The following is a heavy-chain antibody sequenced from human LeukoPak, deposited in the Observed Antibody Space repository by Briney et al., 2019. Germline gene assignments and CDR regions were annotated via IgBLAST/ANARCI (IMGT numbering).Heavy chain of an antibody. D-gene: IGHD2-2*01. CDR3: AVYCSSTSCYARRAFDI. V-gene: IGHV4-39*01. J-gene: IGHJ3*02. Sequence: SETLSLTCTVSGGSISSSGYYWGWIRQPPGKGLEWIGSIYYSGSTYYNPSLKSRVTISEDTSKNQFSLKLSSVAAADTAVYYCAVYCSSTSCYARRAFDIWGQGTTVTVSS. CDR2: IYYSGST. CDR1: GGSISSSGYY.